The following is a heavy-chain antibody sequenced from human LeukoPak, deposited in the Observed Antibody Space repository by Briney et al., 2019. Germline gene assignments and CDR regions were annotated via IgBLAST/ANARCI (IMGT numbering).Heavy chain of an antibody. Sequence: GESLTISCNVSGDXFTSHWISWVRQMPGKGLEWMGRIDPSDSYTNYSPSFQGHVTISDDKSISTAYLQWSSLKASDTAMYYCARHYSNDAMDVWGQGTTVTVSS. J-gene: IGHJ6*02. CDR3: ARHYSNDAMDV. CDR2: IDPSDSYT. CDR1: GDXFTSHW. V-gene: IGHV5-10-1*01. D-gene: IGHD4-11*01.